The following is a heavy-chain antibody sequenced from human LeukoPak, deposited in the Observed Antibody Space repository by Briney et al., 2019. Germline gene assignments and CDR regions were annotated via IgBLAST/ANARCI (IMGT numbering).Heavy chain of an antibody. CDR3: ARPFWSGYYYFDY. Sequence: SETLSLTCTVSGDSISSRSYYWGWIRQPPGEGLEWIGNIYYSGTTYYNPSLTSRVTMPVDTSKNQFSLKLTSVTAADTAVYYCARPFWSGYYYFDYWGQGTLVPVSS. D-gene: IGHD3-3*01. CDR2: IYYSGTT. V-gene: IGHV4-39*01. J-gene: IGHJ4*02. CDR1: GDSISSRSYY.